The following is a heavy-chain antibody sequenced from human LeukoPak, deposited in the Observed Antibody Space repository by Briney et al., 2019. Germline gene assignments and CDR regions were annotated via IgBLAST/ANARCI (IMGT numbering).Heavy chain of an antibody. D-gene: IGHD2-2*01. V-gene: IGHV1-24*01. CDR1: GYTLTELS. J-gene: IGHJ5*02. CDR3: ATDYPPVAHNCSSTRCFRFDP. CDR2: FDPEDGET. Sequence: WASVKVSCKVSGYTLTELSMHWVRQAPGKGLEWMGGFDPEDGETIYAQKFQGRVTMTEDTSTDTAYMELSSLRSEDTAVYYCATDYPPVAHNCSSTRCFRFDPWGQGTLVTVSS.